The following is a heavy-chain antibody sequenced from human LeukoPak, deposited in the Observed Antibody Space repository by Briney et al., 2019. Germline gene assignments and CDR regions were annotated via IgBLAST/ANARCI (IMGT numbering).Heavy chain of an antibody. Sequence: ASVKVSCKASGYTFTSYDINWVRQATGQGLEWMGWMNPNSGNTGYAQKFQGRVTMTRNTSINTAYMELSSLRSEDTAVYYCARGSTAMVNYYYYYMDVWGKGTTVTVSS. CDR1: GYTFTSYD. D-gene: IGHD5-18*01. CDR3: ARGSTAMVNYYYYYMDV. J-gene: IGHJ6*03. V-gene: IGHV1-8*01. CDR2: MNPNSGNT.